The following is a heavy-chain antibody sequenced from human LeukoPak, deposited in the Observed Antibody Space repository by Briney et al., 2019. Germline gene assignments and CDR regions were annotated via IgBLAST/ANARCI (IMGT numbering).Heavy chain of an antibody. V-gene: IGHV4-34*01. CDR2: INHSGST. D-gene: IGHD5-24*01. CDR1: GGSFSGYY. Sequence: KASETLSLTCAVYGGSFSGYYWSWLRQPPGKGLEWIGEINHSGSTSYNPSLKSRVTISVDTSKNQFSLKLSSVTAADTAVYYCASHLEMATTGNFGYWGQGTLVTVSS. J-gene: IGHJ4*02. CDR3: ASHLEMATTGNFGY.